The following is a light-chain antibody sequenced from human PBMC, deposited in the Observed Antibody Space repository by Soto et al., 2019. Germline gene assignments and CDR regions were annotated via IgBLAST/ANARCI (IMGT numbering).Light chain of an antibody. CDR1: QDISNS. CDR2: DAS. J-gene: IGKJ5*01. CDR3: QQYENLPIT. Sequence: DIQMTQSPSSLSASVGDRVTITCRASQDISNSLNWYQQKPGKAPKLLIHDASKLQSGVPSRFSGSGSGTHFTFTISSLQPEVIATYHCQQYENLPITFGQGTRLEIQ. V-gene: IGKV1-33*01.